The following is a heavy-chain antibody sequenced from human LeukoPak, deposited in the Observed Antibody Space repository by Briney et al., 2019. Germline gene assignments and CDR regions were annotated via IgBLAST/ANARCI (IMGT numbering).Heavy chain of an antibody. CDR3: AEALSRYGDYFEPWFDP. D-gene: IGHD4-17*01. Sequence: SETLSLTCTVSGGSISRSSYYWGWIRQPPGKGLEWIGSIYYSGSTYYNPSLKSRVTISVDTSKNQFSLKLSSVTAADTTMYYCAEALSRYGDYFEPWFDPWGQGTRVTVSS. J-gene: IGHJ5*02. CDR1: GGSISRSSYY. V-gene: IGHV4-39*01. CDR2: IYYSGST.